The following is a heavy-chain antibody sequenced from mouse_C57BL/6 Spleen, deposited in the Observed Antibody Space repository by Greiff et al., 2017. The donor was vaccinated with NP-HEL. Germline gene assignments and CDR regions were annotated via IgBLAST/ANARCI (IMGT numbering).Heavy chain of an antibody. CDR3: ANYYGSSYNYFDY. CDR2: IYPGDGDT. Sequence: VQLQQSGPELVKPGASVKISCKASGYAFSSSWMNWVKQRPGKGLEWIGRIYPGDGDTNYNGKFKGKATLTADKSSSTAYMQLSSLTSEDSAVYFCANYYGSSYNYFDYWGQSTTLTVSS. CDR1: GYAFSSSW. D-gene: IGHD1-1*01. J-gene: IGHJ2*01. V-gene: IGHV1-82*01.